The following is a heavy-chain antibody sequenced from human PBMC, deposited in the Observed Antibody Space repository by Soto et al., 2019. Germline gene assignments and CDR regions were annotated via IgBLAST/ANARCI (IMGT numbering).Heavy chain of an antibody. J-gene: IGHJ5*01. Sequence: SQTLSLTCAISVDRVSSSSVTWNWIRQSPSRGLEWLGRTYYRSKWYNDYAESVKSRITINPDTSKNQFSLHLNSVTPEDTAVYYCVGLIGNSWLDFWGQGTLVTVSS. D-gene: IGHD1-26*01. CDR2: TYYRSKWYN. CDR1: VDRVSSSSVT. V-gene: IGHV6-1*01. CDR3: VGLIGNSWLDF.